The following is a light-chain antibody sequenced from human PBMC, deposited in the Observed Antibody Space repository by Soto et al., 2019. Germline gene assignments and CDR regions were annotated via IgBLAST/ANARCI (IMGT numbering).Light chain of an antibody. V-gene: IGLV1-51*02. Sequence: QSVLTQPPSVSVAPGQKVTISCSGSSSNIGNHNVSWYQQLPATAPKLIIFENNKRPSGIPDRFSASKSGTSAALGITGLQTGDEADYYCGTSDSSMSAWVFGGGTKLTVL. J-gene: IGLJ3*02. CDR2: ENN. CDR3: GTSDSSMSAWV. CDR1: SSNIGNHN.